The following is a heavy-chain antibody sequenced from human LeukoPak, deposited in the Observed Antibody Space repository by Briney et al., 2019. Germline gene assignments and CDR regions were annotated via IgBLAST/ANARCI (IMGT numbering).Heavy chain of an antibody. D-gene: IGHD2-15*01. CDR3: ARDQSRWTNYYYGMDV. V-gene: IGHV4-34*01. Sequence: PSETLSLTCAVYGGSFSGYYWSWIRQPPGKGLEWIGEINHSGSTNYNPSLKSRVTISVDTSKNQFSLKLSSVTAADTAVYYCARDQSRWTNYYYGMDVWGQGTTVTVSS. CDR2: INHSGST. J-gene: IGHJ6*02. CDR1: GGSFSGYY.